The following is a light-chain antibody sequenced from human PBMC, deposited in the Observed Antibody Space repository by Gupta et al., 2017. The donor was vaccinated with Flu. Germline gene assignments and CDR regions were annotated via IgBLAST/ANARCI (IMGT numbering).Light chain of an antibody. CDR2: DGR. Sequence: IPLALTGTSSHFGRFNLVSWYQQHPAKAPNLIIYDGRRRPSGVSNRFSGSKSGNTASLTISGLQAEDEADYYCCSYAGSDVYVFGTGTKVTVL. J-gene: IGLJ1*01. V-gene: IGLV2-23*01. CDR1: SSHFGRFNL. CDR3: CSYAGSDVYV.